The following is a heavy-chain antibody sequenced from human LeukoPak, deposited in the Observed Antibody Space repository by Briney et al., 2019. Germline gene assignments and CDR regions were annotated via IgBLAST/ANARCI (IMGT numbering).Heavy chain of an antibody. J-gene: IGHJ4*02. Sequence: GGSLRLSCAASGFTFSSYAMHWVRQAPGKGLEWVAVISCDGSNKYYADSVKGRFTISRDNSKNTLYLQMNSLRAEDTAVYYCARMSPLDYFDYWGQGTLVTVSS. V-gene: IGHV3-30-3*01. CDR2: ISCDGSNK. CDR1: GFTFSSYA. CDR3: ARMSPLDYFDY.